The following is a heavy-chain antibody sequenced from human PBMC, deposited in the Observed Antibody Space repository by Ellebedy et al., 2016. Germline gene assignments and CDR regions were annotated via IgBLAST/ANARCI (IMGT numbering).Heavy chain of an antibody. D-gene: IGHD6-13*01. J-gene: IGHJ4*02. CDR3: AKTYSSSWYEVGYYFDY. Sequence: GESLKISCAASGFTFSSYAMHWVRQAPGKGLEWVAVISYDGSNKYYADSVKGRFTISRDNSKNPLYLQMNSLRAEATAVYYCAKTYSSSWYEVGYYFDYWGQGTLVTVSS. V-gene: IGHV3-30*04. CDR2: ISYDGSNK. CDR1: GFTFSSYA.